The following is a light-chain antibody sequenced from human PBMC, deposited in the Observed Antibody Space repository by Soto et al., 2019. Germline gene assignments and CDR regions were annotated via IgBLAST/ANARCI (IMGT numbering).Light chain of an antibody. V-gene: IGKV3-15*01. J-gene: IGKJ1*01. CDR2: DTS. CDR1: HSVGST. Sequence: ETVMTQSPATLSVSPGERATLSCRASHSVGSTLAWYQQKPGQAPRLLMYDTSTRATGIPARLSGSGSGTEFTLTICSLQSDDFAVYYCQHYNNWPWTVGQGTKVDIK. CDR3: QHYNNWPWT.